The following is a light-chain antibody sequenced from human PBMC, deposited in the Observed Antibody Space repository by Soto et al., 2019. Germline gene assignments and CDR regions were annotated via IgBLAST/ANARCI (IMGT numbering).Light chain of an antibody. Sequence: EIVLTQSPGTLSLSPGERATLSCRASQSVSSSYLAWYQQKPGQAPRLLIYGASSRPTGIPDRFSGSGSGTDFTLTISRLEPEDFEVYYCKQYGSSPPVTFGQGTRLEIK. V-gene: IGKV3-20*01. CDR3: KQYGSSPPVT. CDR1: QSVSSSY. J-gene: IGKJ5*01. CDR2: GAS.